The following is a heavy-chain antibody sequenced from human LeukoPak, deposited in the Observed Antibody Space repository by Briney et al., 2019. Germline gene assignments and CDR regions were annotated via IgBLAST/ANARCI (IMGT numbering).Heavy chain of an antibody. CDR1: GGSISSSSYY. CDR3: ARVKPAPHSSSLWGLHAFDI. J-gene: IGHJ3*02. D-gene: IGHD6-13*01. CDR2: IYYSGST. V-gene: IGHV4-39*07. Sequence: SETLSLTCTVSGGSISSSSYYWGWIRQPPGKGLEWIGSIYYSGSTYYNPSLKSRVTISVDTSKNQFSLKLSSVTAADTAVYYCARVKPAPHSSSLWGLHAFDIWGQGTMVTVSS.